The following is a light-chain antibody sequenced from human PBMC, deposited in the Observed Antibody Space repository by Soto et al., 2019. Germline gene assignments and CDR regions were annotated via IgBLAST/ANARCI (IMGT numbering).Light chain of an antibody. CDR1: QSVSSN. V-gene: IGKV3-15*01. CDR2: GAS. Sequence: ETVMTQSPATLSVSPGERATLSCRASQSVSSNLAWYQQKPGQAPRLLIYGASTRATGIPARFSGSGSGTEFTLIISSLQSEDFAVYYCQQYNKWPFTFGPGTKVDIK. J-gene: IGKJ3*01. CDR3: QQYNKWPFT.